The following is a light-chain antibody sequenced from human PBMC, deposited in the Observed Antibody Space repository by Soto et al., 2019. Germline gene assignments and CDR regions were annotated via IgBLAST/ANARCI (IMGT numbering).Light chain of an antibody. J-gene: IGKJ1*01. CDR1: QTIRSNY. CDR3: QQYGSSPWT. V-gene: IGKV3-20*01. CDR2: GAS. Sequence: ETVLTQSPGTLSLSPGERATLSCRSSQTIRSNYLAWYRQTPGQAPRLLIYGASKRATGIADRFSGSGSGKGFTLSISRLEPEDFVLYFCQQYGSSPWTFGQGTKVEIK.